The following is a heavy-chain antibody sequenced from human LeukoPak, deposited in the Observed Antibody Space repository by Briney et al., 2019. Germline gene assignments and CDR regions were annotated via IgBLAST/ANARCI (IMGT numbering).Heavy chain of an antibody. V-gene: IGHV3-21*01. CDR3: ARELRTPYDILGRGNAFDI. Sequence: GGSLRLSCAASGFTFSSYSMTWVRQAPGKGLEWVSSISSSSRYIYYADSMKGRFTISRDNARNSLYLQMNSLRAEDTAVYYCARELRTPYDILGRGNAFDIWGQGTMVTVSS. CDR2: ISSSSRYI. J-gene: IGHJ3*02. D-gene: IGHD3-9*01. CDR1: GFTFSSYS.